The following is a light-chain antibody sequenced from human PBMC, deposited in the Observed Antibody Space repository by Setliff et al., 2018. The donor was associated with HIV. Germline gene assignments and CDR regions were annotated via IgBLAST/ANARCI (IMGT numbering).Light chain of an antibody. CDR1: TSDVGGYNF. V-gene: IGLV2-11*01. J-gene: IGLJ1*01. CDR2: DVS. CDR3: CSYAGSHTFV. Sequence: QSALTQPRSVSGSPRQSVTISCTGTTSDVGGYNFVSWYQHHPGKAPKLMIFDVSNRPSGVPDRFSGSKSGNTASLTISGLQADDEAVYFCCSYAGSHTFVFGTGTKSPS.